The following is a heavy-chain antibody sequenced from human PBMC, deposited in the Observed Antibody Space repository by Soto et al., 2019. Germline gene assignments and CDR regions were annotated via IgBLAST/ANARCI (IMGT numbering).Heavy chain of an antibody. Sequence: ASVKVSCKASGYTFTSYGISWVRQAPGQGLEWMGWISAYNGNTNYAQKLQGRVTMTTDTSTSTAYMELRSLRSDDTAVYYCARDMRPGIAAADPPFRGQTTLVTVSS. J-gene: IGHJ4*02. D-gene: IGHD6-13*01. CDR2: ISAYNGNT. CDR3: ARDMRPGIAAADPPF. V-gene: IGHV1-18*01. CDR1: GYTFTSYG.